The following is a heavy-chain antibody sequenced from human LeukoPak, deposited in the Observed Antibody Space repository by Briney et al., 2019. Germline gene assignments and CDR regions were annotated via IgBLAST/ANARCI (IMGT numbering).Heavy chain of an antibody. Sequence: SETLSLTCAVYGGSFSGYYWSWIRQPPGKGLEWIGYIYYSGSTNYNPSLKSRVTISVDTSKNQFSLKLSSVTAADTAVYYCARGYGGYDYDGYYYYYYYYMDVWGKGTTVTVSS. J-gene: IGHJ6*03. CDR1: GGSFSGYY. V-gene: IGHV4-59*01. CDR2: IYYSGST. D-gene: IGHD5-12*01. CDR3: ARGYGGYDYDGYYYYYYYYMDV.